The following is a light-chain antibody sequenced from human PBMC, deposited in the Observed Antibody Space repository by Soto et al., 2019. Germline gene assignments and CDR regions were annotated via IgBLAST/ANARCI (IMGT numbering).Light chain of an antibody. CDR1: QSVSSN. CDR2: GAS. CDR3: QQYNNWPYT. Sequence: EIVMTQSPATLSVSPGERATLSCRASQSVSSNLPWYQQKPGQAPRLLIYGASTRATGIPARFSGSGSGTEFTLTISSLQAEDFAVYYCQQYNNWPYTFGQGTKWAIK. V-gene: IGKV3-15*01. J-gene: IGKJ2*01.